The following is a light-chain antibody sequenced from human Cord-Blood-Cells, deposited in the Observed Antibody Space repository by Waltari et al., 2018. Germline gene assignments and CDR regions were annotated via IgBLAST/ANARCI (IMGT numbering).Light chain of an antibody. J-gene: IGLJ3*02. CDR3: AAWDDSLRWV. CDR1: SSNIGSNT. V-gene: IGLV1-44*01. Sequence: QSVLTQPPSASGTPGQRVTIPCSGSSSNIGSNTVNWYQQLPGTAPKLLIYSNNQRPSGVPDRFSGSKSGTSASLAISGLQSEDEADYYCAAWDDSLRWVFGGGTKLTVL. CDR2: SNN.